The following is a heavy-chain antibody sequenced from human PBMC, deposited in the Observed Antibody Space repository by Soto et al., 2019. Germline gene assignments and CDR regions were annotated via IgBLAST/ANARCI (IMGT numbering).Heavy chain of an antibody. CDR2: IDPSDSQT. CDR1: GYSFAGYW. Sequence: GESLKISCKGSGYSFAGYWITWVRQKPGKGLEWMGRIDPSDSQTYYSPSFRGHVTISVTKSITTVFLQWSSLRASDTAMYYCARQIFDSDSGPNFQYFFDSWGQVTFVSVSS. J-gene: IGHJ4*02. D-gene: IGHD3-9*01. V-gene: IGHV5-10-1*01. CDR3: ARQIFDSDSGPNFQYFFDS.